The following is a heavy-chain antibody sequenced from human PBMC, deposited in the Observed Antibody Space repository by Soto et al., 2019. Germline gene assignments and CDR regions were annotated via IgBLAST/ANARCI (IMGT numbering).Heavy chain of an antibody. CDR2: IYYSGST. CDR3: ARGGHRITMTPVV. J-gene: IGHJ3*01. V-gene: IGHV4-30-4*01. CDR1: GDSISSGDSY. Sequence: QVQLQESGPGLVKPSQTLSLTCTVSGDSISSGDSYWSWIRQPPGKGLEWIGYIYYSGSTYYNPSLKSRVTISVHTSKNQFSLKLSSVTAADTAVYFFARGGHRITMTPVVWGQWTMVTVSS. D-gene: IGHD3-22*01.